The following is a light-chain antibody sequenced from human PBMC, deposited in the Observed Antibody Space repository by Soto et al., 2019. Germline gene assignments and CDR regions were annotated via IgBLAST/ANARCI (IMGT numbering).Light chain of an antibody. J-gene: IGKJ1*01. Sequence: EIVMTQFPATLSVSPGERVTLACRASQSVSSNLAWYQQKPGQAPRLLLYGASSRATGIPDRFSGSGSGPDFTLTISRLEPEDFAVYYCQQYGSSPWTFGQGTKVEIK. V-gene: IGKV3-20*01. CDR3: QQYGSSPWT. CDR2: GAS. CDR1: QSVSSN.